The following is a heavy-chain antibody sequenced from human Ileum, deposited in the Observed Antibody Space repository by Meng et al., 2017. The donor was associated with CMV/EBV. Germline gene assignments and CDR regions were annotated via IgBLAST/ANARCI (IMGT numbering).Heavy chain of an antibody. D-gene: IGHD3-3*01. CDR3: ARALKHYDFWSGYYWGAFDY. CDR1: YV. CDR2: IKQDGREK. J-gene: IGHJ4*02. Sequence: YVMSWVRQAPGKGLEWVANIKQDGREKSYVDSVKGRFTISRDSAKNSLYLQIDSLRAEDTAVYYCARALKHYDFWSGYYWGAFDYWGQGTLVTVSS. V-gene: IGHV3-7*04.